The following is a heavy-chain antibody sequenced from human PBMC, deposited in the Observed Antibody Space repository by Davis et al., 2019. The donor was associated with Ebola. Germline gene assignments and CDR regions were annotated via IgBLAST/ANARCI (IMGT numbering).Heavy chain of an antibody. V-gene: IGHV1-18*01. CDR2: ISAYNGNT. Sequence: ASVKVSCKASGYTFTSYAMHWVRQAPGQRLEWMGWISAYNGNTNYAQKLQGRVTMTTDTSTSTAYMELRSLRSDDTAVYYCAREGGSYSWFDPWGQGTLVTVSS. D-gene: IGHD1-26*01. J-gene: IGHJ5*02. CDR3: AREGGSYSWFDP. CDR1: GYTFTSYA.